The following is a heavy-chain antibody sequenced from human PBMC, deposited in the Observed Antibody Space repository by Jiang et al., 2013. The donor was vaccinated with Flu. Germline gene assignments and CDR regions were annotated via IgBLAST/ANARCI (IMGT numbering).Heavy chain of an antibody. Sequence: VQLLESGGGFIQPGGSLRLSCAASGFTFSAYAMSWVRQAPGKGLEWVSSISSSSSYIYYADSVKGRFTISRDNAKNSLYLQMNSLRAEDTAVYYCARSGTYYYDSSGYREGAFDIWGQGTMVTVSS. J-gene: IGHJ3*02. V-gene: IGHV3-21*01. CDR1: GFTFSAYA. CDR2: ISSSSSYI. CDR3: ARSGTYYYDSSGYREGAFDI. D-gene: IGHD3-22*01.